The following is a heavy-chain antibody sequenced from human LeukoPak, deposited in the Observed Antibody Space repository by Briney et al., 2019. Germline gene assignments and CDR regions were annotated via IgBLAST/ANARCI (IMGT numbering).Heavy chain of an antibody. V-gene: IGHV3-23*01. CDR3: AKDSFSTVTTDWFDP. CDR2: ISGSGGST. Sequence: GGSLRLSCAASGFTFSSYAMSWVRQAPGKGLEWVSAISGSGGSTYYADSVKGRLTISRDNSKNTLYLQMNSLRAEDTAVYYCAKDSFSTVTTDWFDPWGQGTLVTASS. J-gene: IGHJ5*02. CDR1: GFTFSSYA. D-gene: IGHD4-17*01.